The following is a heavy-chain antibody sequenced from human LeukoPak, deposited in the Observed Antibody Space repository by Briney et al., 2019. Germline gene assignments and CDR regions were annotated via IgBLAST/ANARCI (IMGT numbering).Heavy chain of an antibody. CDR2: IYSGGST. Sequence: GGSLRLSCAASGFTVSSNYMSWVRQAPGKGLEWVSVIYSGGSTYYADSVKGRFTISRDNSKNTLYLQMNSLRAEDTAVYYCARDCGYSGYDSAFDIWGQGTMVTVSS. D-gene: IGHD5-12*01. CDR1: GFTVSSNY. V-gene: IGHV3-66*01. CDR3: ARDCGYSGYDSAFDI. J-gene: IGHJ3*02.